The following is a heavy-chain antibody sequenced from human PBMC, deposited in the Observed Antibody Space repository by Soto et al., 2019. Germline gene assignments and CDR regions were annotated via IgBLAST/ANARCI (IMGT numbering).Heavy chain of an antibody. CDR3: AKGIGAPAPCSRWLDR. Sequence: GGSLRLSCAASGFTFGSYAMSWVRQAAGKGLEWVSIISTSGDETYYADSVGARFTISRDNSKNTLYMQMNNLRVEHTAVYFCAKGIGAPAPCSRWLDRWGQGTLVTVSP. D-gene: IGHD5-12*01. CDR2: ISTSGDET. J-gene: IGHJ5*02. V-gene: IGHV3-23*01. CDR1: GFTFGSYA.